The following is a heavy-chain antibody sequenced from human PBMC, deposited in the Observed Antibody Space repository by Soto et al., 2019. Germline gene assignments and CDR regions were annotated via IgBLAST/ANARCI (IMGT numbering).Heavy chain of an antibody. CDR2: ISAYNGNT. J-gene: IGHJ4*02. V-gene: IGHV1-18*01. D-gene: IGHD5-18*01. Sequence: QVQLVQSGAEVKKPGASVKVSCKASGYTFTSYGITWVRQAPGQGLEWMGWISAYNGNTNYAQKLQGRVTMTADTSTSTAYMELRSLRSDDTAVYYCASSLLVGYGLEGESDWGQGTRVTVSS. CDR1: GYTFTSYG. CDR3: ASSLLVGYGLEGESD.